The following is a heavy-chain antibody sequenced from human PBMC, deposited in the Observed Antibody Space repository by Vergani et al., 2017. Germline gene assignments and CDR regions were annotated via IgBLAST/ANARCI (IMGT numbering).Heavy chain of an antibody. Sequence: QVQLVQSGAEVKKPGASVKVSCKASGYTFTSYDINWVRQATGQGLEWMGWMNPNSGNTGYAQKFQGRVTITADESTSTAYMELSSLRSEDTAVYYCASAPPHQPYYFDYWGQGTLVTVSS. CDR2: MNPNSGNT. CDR1: GYTFTSYD. V-gene: IGHV1-8*01. CDR3: ASAPPHQPYYFDY. J-gene: IGHJ4*02.